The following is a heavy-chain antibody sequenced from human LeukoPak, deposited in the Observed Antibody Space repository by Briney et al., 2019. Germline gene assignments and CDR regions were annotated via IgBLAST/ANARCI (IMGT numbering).Heavy chain of an antibody. V-gene: IGHV4-59*08. CDR2: IFYSGTT. CDR3: ARHDVVPVIRRGFDF. D-gene: IGHD2-21*02. CDR1: GGSVSGYY. Sequence: SETLSVTCTVSGGSVSGYYWSWIRQSPGKGLEWIGYIFYSGTTLYSPSLKSRVTMSVDTSENQFSLKLTSVTAADTAVYYCARHDVVPVIRRGFDFWGQGILVTVSS. J-gene: IGHJ4*02.